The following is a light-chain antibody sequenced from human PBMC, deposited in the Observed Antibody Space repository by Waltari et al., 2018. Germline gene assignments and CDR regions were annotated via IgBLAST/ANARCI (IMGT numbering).Light chain of an antibody. CDR1: QNINTW. CDR2: KAS. CDR3: LQYNGEPRT. V-gene: IGKV1-5*03. Sequence: IRMTQSPSTLSASVVCRVTITCRASQNINTWLAWHQQKPGKAPKLLIYKASSLESGVPSRFSGSGSGTEYTLTISSLQPDDFATYYCLQYNGEPRTFGQGTKVEVK. J-gene: IGKJ1*01.